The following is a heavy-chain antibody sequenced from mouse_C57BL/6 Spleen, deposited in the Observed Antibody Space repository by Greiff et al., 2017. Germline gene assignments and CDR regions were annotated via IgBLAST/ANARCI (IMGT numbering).Heavy chain of an antibody. CDR3: SFCSGSGYNY. CDR2: IYPGDGDT. Sequence: QVQLQQSGAELVKPGASVKISCTASGYAFSSYWMNWVKQKPGKGLEWIGQIYPGDGDTNYNGKFKGKATLTADKSSSTAYMQLSSLTSEDAAVYYCSFCSGSGYNYWGQGTTLTVSS. V-gene: IGHV1-80*01. D-gene: IGHD1-1*01. J-gene: IGHJ2*01. CDR1: GYAFSSYW.